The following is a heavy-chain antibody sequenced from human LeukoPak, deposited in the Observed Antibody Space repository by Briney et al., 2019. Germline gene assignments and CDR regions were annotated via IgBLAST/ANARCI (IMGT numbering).Heavy chain of an antibody. Sequence: PGGSLRLSCAASGFIVSSNYMNWVRQAPGKGLEWVSVIYTDGSTYYADSVKGRFTISRDISRNTVHLQMNSLRAGDTAVYYCARASNRRIAVAGTFDYWGQGTLVTVSS. CDR1: GFIVSSNY. D-gene: IGHD6-19*01. V-gene: IGHV3-53*01. J-gene: IGHJ4*02. CDR2: IYTDGST. CDR3: ARASNRRIAVAGTFDY.